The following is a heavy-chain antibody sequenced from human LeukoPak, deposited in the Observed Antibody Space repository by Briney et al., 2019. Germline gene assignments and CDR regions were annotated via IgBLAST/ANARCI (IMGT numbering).Heavy chain of an antibody. CDR2: ISSSSSTI. Sequence: GGSLRLSCAASGSTFSSYSMNWVRQAPGKGLEWVSYISSSSSTIYYADSVKGRFTISRDNAKNSLYLQMNSLRAEDTAVYYCARVSSGWYFNFDYWGQGTLVTVSS. CDR3: ARVSSGWYFNFDY. V-gene: IGHV3-48*01. CDR1: GSTFSSYS. J-gene: IGHJ4*02. D-gene: IGHD6-19*01.